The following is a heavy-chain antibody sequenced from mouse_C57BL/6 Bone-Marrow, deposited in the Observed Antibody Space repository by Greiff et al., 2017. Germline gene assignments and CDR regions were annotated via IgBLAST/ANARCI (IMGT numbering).Heavy chain of an antibody. CDR3: AGDYDYPWFAY. J-gene: IGHJ3*01. CDR1: GYTFTSYW. V-gene: IGHV1-64*01. D-gene: IGHD2-4*01. CDR2: IHPNSGST. Sequence: VQLKQPGAELVKPGASVKLSCKASGYTFTSYWMHWVKQRPGQGLEWIGMIHPNSGSTNYNEKFKSKATLTVDKSSSTAYMQLSSLTSEDSAVYYCAGDYDYPWFAYWGQGTLVTVSA.